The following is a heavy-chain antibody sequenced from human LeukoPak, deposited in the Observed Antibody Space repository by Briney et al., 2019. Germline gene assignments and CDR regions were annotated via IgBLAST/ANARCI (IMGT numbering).Heavy chain of an antibody. CDR1: GFTFNTYT. V-gene: IGHV3-23*01. Sequence: GGSLRLSCAASGFTFNTYTMSWVRQAPGKGLEWVSAISGGGSSTYYADSVKGRFTISRDNSENMVSLQMNSLRAEDTAVYYCAKDQYYYDSSGYYYPNWFDPWGQGTLVTVSS. CDR3: AKDQYYYDSSGYYYPNWFDP. J-gene: IGHJ5*02. CDR2: ISGGGSST. D-gene: IGHD3-22*01.